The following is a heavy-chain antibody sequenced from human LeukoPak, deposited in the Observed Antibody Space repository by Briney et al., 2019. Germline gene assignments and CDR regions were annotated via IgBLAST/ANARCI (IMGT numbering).Heavy chain of an antibody. CDR2: ISSSSTTI. J-gene: IGHJ4*02. V-gene: IGHV3-48*01. D-gene: IGHD6-6*01. CDR1: GFTFSSYS. CDR3: ARDLQIAARQGSYLDY. Sequence: GGSLRLSCAAAGFTFSSYSMNWVRQAPRKGLQWVSYISSSSTTIYYADSVKGRFTISRDNAKNSLYLQMNSLRAEDTAVYYCARDLQIAARQGSYLDYWGQGTLVTVSS.